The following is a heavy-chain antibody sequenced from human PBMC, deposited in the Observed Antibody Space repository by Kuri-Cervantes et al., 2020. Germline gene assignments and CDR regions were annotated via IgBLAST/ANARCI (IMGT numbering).Heavy chain of an antibody. D-gene: IGHD3-10*01. Sequence: ASVKVSCKASGYTFTTYAMHWVRQAPGQRLEWMGWINAGNGNTKYSQKFQGRVTITRDTSASTAYMELSSLRSEDTAVYYCARGPSRGWFDPWGQGTLVTVSS. CDR1: GYTFTTYA. CDR2: INAGNGNT. J-gene: IGHJ5*02. V-gene: IGHV1-3*01. CDR3: ARGPSRGWFDP.